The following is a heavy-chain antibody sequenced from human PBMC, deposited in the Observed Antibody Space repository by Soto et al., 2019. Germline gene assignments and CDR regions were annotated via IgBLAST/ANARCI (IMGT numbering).Heavy chain of an antibody. J-gene: IGHJ4*02. Sequence: QVQLVQSGAEVKKPGASVKVSCKASGYTFTSYAMHWVRQAPGQRLEWMGWINAGNGNTKYSQKFQGRVTITRDTSASTAYMELSSLRSEDTAVYYCAREEIVVVPAKYWGQGTLVTVSS. CDR1: GYTFTSYA. CDR2: INAGNGNT. CDR3: AREEIVVVPAKY. V-gene: IGHV1-3*01. D-gene: IGHD2-2*01.